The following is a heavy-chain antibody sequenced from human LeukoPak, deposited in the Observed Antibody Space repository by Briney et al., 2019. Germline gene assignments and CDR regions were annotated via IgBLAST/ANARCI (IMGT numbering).Heavy chain of an antibody. V-gene: IGHV4-30-4*01. CDR2: IYYSGST. Sequence: SETLSLTCTVSGGSISSGDYYWSWIRQPPGKGLEWIGYIYYSGSTYYNPSLKSRVTISVDTSKNQFSLKLSSVTAADTAVYYCARVGFADGPGYFDYWGQGTLVTVSS. J-gene: IGHJ4*02. CDR3: ARVGFADGPGYFDY. D-gene: IGHD3-3*01. CDR1: GGSISSGDYY.